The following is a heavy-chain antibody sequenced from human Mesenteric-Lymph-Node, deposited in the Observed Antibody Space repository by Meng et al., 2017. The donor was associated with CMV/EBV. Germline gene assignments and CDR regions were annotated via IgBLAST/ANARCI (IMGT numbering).Heavy chain of an antibody. CDR3: AKAGFLEWLSYFDY. CDR2: IQYDGSKK. CDR1: GFTFSTYG. J-gene: IGHJ4*02. V-gene: IGHV3-30*02. Sequence: GGSLRLSCAASGFTFSTYGMHWVRQAPGKGLEWVSFIQYDGSKKYYADSVKGRFTISRDNSKNTLYLQMNSLRAEDTAVYYCAKAGFLEWLSYFDYWGQGTLVTVSS. D-gene: IGHD3-3*01.